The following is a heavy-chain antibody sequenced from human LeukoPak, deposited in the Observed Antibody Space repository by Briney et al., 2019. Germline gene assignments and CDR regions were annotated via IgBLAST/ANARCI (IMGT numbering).Heavy chain of an antibody. Sequence: GGSLRLSCAASGFTFSSYGMHWVRQAPGKGLEWVAVISYDGSNEYYADSVKGRFTISRDNSKNTLYLQVNSLRAEDTAVYYCAKGYCSSITCPIVDYWGQGTLVTVSS. D-gene: IGHD2-2*01. CDR3: AKGYCSSITCPIVDY. V-gene: IGHV3-30*18. CDR1: GFTFSSYG. CDR2: ISYDGSNE. J-gene: IGHJ4*02.